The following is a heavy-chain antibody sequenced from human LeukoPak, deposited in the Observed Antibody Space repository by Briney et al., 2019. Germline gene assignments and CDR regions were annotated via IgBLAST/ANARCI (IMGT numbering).Heavy chain of an antibody. CDR3: ARHRAYSSSSPFDY. V-gene: IGHV4-59*08. J-gene: IGHJ4*02. D-gene: IGHD6-6*01. CDR2: IYYTGST. Sequence: PSETLSLTCSVSGGSISSLYWSWIRQPPGKGLEWIGYIYYTGSTNYNPSLKSRVTMFVDMSKNQLSLRLSSVTAADTAVYYCARHRAYSSSSPFDYWGQGTLVTVSS. CDR1: GGSISSLY.